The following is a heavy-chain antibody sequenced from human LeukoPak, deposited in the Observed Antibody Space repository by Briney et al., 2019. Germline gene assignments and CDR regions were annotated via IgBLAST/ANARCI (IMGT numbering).Heavy chain of an antibody. V-gene: IGHV1-18*01. J-gene: IGHJ4*02. Sequence: ASVKVSCKASGGTFSSYGISWVRQAPGQGLEWMGWISAYNGNTIYAQKFQGRVTMTEDTSTDTAYMELSRLRSDDTAVYYCASEWEHDGFDYWGQGTLVTVSS. D-gene: IGHD1-26*01. CDR2: ISAYNGNT. CDR3: ASEWEHDGFDY. CDR1: GGTFSSYG.